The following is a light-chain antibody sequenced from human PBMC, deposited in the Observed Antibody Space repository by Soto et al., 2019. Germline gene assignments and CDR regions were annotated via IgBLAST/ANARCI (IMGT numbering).Light chain of an antibody. CDR1: QSVRSK. V-gene: IGKV3-15*01. CDR3: QHYNSYSEA. J-gene: IGKJ1*01. CDR2: GAS. Sequence: EIVLTQSPATLSVSPGERATLSCRASQSVRSKVAWYQQKPGQAPRLLIFGASTRATNIPARFSGSGSGTEFTLTISSLQPDDFATYYCQHYNSYSEAFGQGTKVDIK.